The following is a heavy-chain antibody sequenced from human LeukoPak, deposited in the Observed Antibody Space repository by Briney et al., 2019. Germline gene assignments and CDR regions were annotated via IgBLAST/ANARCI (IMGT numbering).Heavy chain of an antibody. CDR3: AREVRGAMATGRMDV. J-gene: IGHJ6*02. CDR2: ISGSGGST. D-gene: IGHD5-18*01. CDR1: GFTFSSYA. Sequence: GGSLRLSCAASGFTFSSYAMSWVRQAPGKGLEWVSAISGSGGSTYYADSVKGRFTISRDNAKNSLYLQMNSLRAEDTAVYYCAREVRGAMATGRMDVWGQGTTVTVSS. V-gene: IGHV3-23*01.